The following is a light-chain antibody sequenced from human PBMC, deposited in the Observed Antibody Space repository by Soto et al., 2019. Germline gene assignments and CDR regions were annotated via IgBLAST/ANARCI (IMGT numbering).Light chain of an antibody. CDR1: SSDVGGYNY. Sequence: QSALTQPASVSGSPGQSITISCTGTSSDVGGYNYVSWYQQHPGKAPKLMIYEVSNRPSGVSNRFSGSKSGNTASLTISGLQAEDEADYYCSSYTSNSTLVVFGGRTKVTVL. J-gene: IGLJ2*01. CDR2: EVS. CDR3: SSYTSNSTLVV. V-gene: IGLV2-14*01.